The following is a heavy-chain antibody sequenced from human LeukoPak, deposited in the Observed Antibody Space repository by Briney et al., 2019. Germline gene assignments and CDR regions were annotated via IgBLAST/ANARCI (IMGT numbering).Heavy chain of an antibody. CDR2: ISSSSSYI. CDR1: GFTFSSYS. CDR3: ASDGSHYYGSGDWFDP. J-gene: IGHJ5*02. V-gene: IGHV3-21*01. Sequence: GGSLRLSCAASGFTFSSYSMNWVRQAPGKGLEWVSSISSSSSYIYYADSVEGRFTISRDNSKNTLYLQMNSLRAEDTAVYYCASDGSHYYGSGDWFDPWGQGTLVTVSS. D-gene: IGHD3-10*01.